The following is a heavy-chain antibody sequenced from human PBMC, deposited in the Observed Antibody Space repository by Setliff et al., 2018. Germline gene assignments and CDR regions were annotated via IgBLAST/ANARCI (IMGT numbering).Heavy chain of an antibody. Sequence: SETLSLTCTVSGASITNNNYYWGLIRQPPGKGLEWIGTVYDSGTTYYNPSLKSRVTIFVDTSKNQFSLTLSSVTAADTAVYYCARLPNYVWGSPVDYWGQGTLVTVSS. CDR1: GASITNNNYY. CDR3: ARLPNYVWGSPVDY. J-gene: IGHJ4*02. V-gene: IGHV4-39*01. D-gene: IGHD3-16*01. CDR2: VYDSGTT.